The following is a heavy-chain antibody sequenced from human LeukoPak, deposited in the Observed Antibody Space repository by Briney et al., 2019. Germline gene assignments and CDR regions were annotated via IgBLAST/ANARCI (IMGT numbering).Heavy chain of an antibody. CDR2: INTNTGNP. J-gene: IGHJ3*02. V-gene: IGHV7-4-1*02. CDR3: ARDEDELSLARWLVPDAFDI. CDR1: GYTFTSYA. Sequence: ASVKVSCKASGYTFTSYAMNWVRQAPGQGLEWMGWINTNTGNPTYAQGFTGRFVFSLDTSVSTAYLQISSLKAEDTAVYYCARDEDELSLARWLVPDAFDIWAKGQWSPSLQ. D-gene: IGHD6-19*01.